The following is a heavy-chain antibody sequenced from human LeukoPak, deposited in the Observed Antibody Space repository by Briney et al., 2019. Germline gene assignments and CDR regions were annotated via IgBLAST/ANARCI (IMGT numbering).Heavy chain of an antibody. CDR2: IIPILGIA. Sequence: SVKVSCKASGSTFSSYAISWVRQAPGQGLEWMGRIIPILGIANYAQKFQGRVTITADKSTSTAYMELSSLRSEDTAVYYCATRPEDYGDYYLFGEYFQHWGQGTLVTVSS. CDR1: GSTFSSYA. CDR3: ATRPEDYGDYYLFGEYFQH. D-gene: IGHD4-17*01. J-gene: IGHJ1*01. V-gene: IGHV1-69*04.